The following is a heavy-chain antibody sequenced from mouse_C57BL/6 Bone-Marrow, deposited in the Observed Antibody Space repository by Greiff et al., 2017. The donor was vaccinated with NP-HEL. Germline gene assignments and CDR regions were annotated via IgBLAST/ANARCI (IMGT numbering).Heavy chain of an antibody. D-gene: IGHD3-1*01. CDR1: GYTFTDYY. J-gene: IGHJ3*01. Sequence: VRLQQSGAELVRPGASVKLSCKASGYTFTDYYINWVKQRPGQGLEWIARIYPGSGNTYYNEKFKGKATLTAEKSSSTAYMQLSSLTSEDSAVYFCARSSAWFAYWGQGTLVTVSA. CDR3: ARSSAWFAY. CDR2: IYPGSGNT. V-gene: IGHV1-76*01.